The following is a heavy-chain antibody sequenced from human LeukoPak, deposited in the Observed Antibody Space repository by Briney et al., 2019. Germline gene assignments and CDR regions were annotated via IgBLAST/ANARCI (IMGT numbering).Heavy chain of an antibody. CDR1: GFTLSSYA. D-gene: IGHD6-19*01. V-gene: IGHV3-64*01. J-gene: IGHJ4*02. CDR3: ARDRGSGWDHYFDY. CDR2: ISSNGGST. Sequence: GGSLRLSCAASGFTLSSYAMHWVRQAPEKGLEYVSAISSNGGSTYYANSVKGRFTISRDNSKNTLYLQMGSLRAEDMAVYYCARDRGSGWDHYFDYWGQGTLVTVSS.